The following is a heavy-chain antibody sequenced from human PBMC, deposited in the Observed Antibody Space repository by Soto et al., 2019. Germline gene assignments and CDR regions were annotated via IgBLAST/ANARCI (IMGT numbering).Heavy chain of an antibody. J-gene: IGHJ4*02. CDR1: GFTFSNYA. CDR3: AKHQSAIVPNDLGY. CDR2: FSGSGGST. V-gene: IGHV3-23*01. Sequence: GGSLRLSCAASGFTFSNYAMSWVRQAPGRGLEWVSGFSGSGGSTYYADSVKGRFTISRDNSKNTLYLQMNSLRAEDTAVYYCAKHQSAIVPNDLGYWGQGTLVTVSS. D-gene: IGHD2-2*02.